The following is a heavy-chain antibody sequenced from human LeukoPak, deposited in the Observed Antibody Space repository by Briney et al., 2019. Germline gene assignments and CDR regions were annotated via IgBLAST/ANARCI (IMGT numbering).Heavy chain of an antibody. CDR1: GGTFSSYT. V-gene: IGHV1-69*04. Sequence: SVKVSCKASGGTFSSYTISWVRQAPGQGLEWMGRIIPILGIANYAQKFQGRVTITADKSTGTAYMELSSLRSEDTAVYYCARDNPRDFWSNFDYWGQGTLVTVSS. CDR2: IIPILGIA. J-gene: IGHJ4*02. CDR3: ARDNPRDFWSNFDY. D-gene: IGHD3-3*01.